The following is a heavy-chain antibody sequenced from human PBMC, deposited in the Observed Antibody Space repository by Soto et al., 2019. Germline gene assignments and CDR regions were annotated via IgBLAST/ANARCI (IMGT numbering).Heavy chain of an antibody. Sequence: GGSLRLSCAASGFTFSSYAMSWVRQAPGKGLEWVSAISGSGGSTYYADSVKGRFTISRDNSKNTLYLQMNSLRAEDTAVYYCARDYNFWSGYYSAAFDIWGQGTMVTVSS. CDR2: ISGSGGST. CDR1: GFTFSSYA. V-gene: IGHV3-23*01. D-gene: IGHD3-3*01. J-gene: IGHJ3*02. CDR3: ARDYNFWSGYYSAAFDI.